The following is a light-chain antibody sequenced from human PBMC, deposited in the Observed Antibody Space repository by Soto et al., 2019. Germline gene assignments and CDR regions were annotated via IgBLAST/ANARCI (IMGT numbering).Light chain of an antibody. V-gene: IGKV3-20*01. J-gene: IGKJ4*01. CDR3: QQHATSPLT. CDR1: QSVGNNY. CDR2: GAS. Sequence: EIVLTQSPGTLSLSPGEGATLSCRASQSVGNNYLAWYQQKPGQAPRLLIVGASSRATGIPDRFSGSGSGTDFTLTISRLEPEDFAVYYCQQHATSPLTFGGGTKVDIK.